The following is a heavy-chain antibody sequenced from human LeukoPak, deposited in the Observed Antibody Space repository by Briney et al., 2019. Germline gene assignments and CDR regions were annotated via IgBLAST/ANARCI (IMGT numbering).Heavy chain of an antibody. V-gene: IGHV3-30*02. J-gene: IGHJ4*02. Sequence: GGSLRLSCETSGFTFSSFGMQWFRQAPSKGMEWVAFIRHHGWNESYADSVKGRFTISRDNSKHTLYLQMNSLRVEDTAVYSCAKDRRDYGDYGVDYWGQGTLVTVSS. D-gene: IGHD4-17*01. CDR3: AKDRRDYGDYGVDY. CDR1: GFTFSSFG. CDR2: IRHHGWNE.